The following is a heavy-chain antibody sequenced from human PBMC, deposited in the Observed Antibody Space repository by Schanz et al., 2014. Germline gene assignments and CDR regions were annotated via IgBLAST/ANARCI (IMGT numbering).Heavy chain of an antibody. V-gene: IGHV3-21*01. CDR2: ISSTSTYL. D-gene: IGHD3-16*01. CDR3: ARGTPFLCDY. Sequence: VQLVESGGGVVQPGGSLRLSCAASGFTFSSFGMHWVRQAPGRGLEWVSSISSTSTYLYYADSVKGRFTISRDSARNSLYLQMSSLRAEDTAVYYCARGTPFLCDYWGQGTLVTVSS. J-gene: IGHJ4*02. CDR1: GFTFSSFG.